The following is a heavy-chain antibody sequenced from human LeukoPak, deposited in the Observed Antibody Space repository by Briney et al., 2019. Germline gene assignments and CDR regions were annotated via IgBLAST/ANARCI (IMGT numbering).Heavy chain of an antibody. CDR1: GFTFSSYA. CDR3: ARDAFGSGYYDYYYYMDV. J-gene: IGHJ6*03. Sequence: GGSLRLSCAASGFTFSSYAMHWVRQAPGKGLEWVAVISYDGSNKYYADSVKGRFTISRDNAKNSLYLQMNSLRAEDTAVYYCARDAFGSGYYDYYYYMDVWGKGTTVTVSS. CDR2: ISYDGSNK. V-gene: IGHV3-30*04. D-gene: IGHD3-22*01.